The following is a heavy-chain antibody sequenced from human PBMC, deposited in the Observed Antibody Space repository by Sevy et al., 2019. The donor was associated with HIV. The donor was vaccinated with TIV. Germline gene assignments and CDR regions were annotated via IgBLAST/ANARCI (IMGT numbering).Heavy chain of an antibody. CDR1: GFTFSSYG. V-gene: IGHV3-7*03. CDR3: ARGGAIYCSGGSCYDFDY. CDR2: IKQDGSGR. J-gene: IGHJ4*02. Sequence: GGSLRLSCAASGFTFSSYGMSWVRQAPGKGLEWVANIKQDGSGRYYVDSGRGGFTISRGNAKNSLYLQMNSLRADDKAVYYFARGGAIYCSGGSCYDFDYWGQGTLVTVSS. D-gene: IGHD2-15*01.